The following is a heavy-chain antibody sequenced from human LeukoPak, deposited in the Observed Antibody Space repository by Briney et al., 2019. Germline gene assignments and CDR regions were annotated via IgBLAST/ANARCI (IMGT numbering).Heavy chain of an antibody. D-gene: IGHD6-13*01. CDR2: ISGSGGTT. V-gene: IGHV3-23*01. J-gene: IGHJ6*02. CDR1: GFTFSSSW. Sequence: GGSLRLSCAASGFTFSSSWMHWVRQAPGKGLEWVSDISGSGGTTYYADSVKGRFTISRDSSKNTLHLQMNSLRVEDTAVYYCAKAGTGYYGMDVWGQGTTVTVSS. CDR3: AKAGTGYYGMDV.